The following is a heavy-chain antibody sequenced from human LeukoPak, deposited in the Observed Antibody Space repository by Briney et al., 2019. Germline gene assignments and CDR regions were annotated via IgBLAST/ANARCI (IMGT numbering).Heavy chain of an antibody. CDR2: ISSSSSYI. CDR3: ARSVGYSYYYYYMDV. J-gene: IGHJ6*03. V-gene: IGHV3-21*04. CDR1: GFTFSSYS. Sequence: GGSLRLSCAASGFTFSSYSMNWVRQAPGKGLEWVSSISSSSSYIYYADSVKGRFTISRDNAKNSLYLQMNSLRAEDTALYYCARSVGYSYYYYYMDVWGKGTTVTVSS. D-gene: IGHD5-18*01.